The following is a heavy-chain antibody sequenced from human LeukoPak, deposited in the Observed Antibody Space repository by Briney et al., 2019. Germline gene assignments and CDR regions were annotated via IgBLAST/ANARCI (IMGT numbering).Heavy chain of an antibody. CDR1: GXTFSNYA. D-gene: IGHD3/OR15-3a*01. CDR3: ARGTGYLDEYFDY. J-gene: IGHJ4*02. CDR2: IYSGGTT. V-gene: IGHV3-53*01. Sequence: PGGSLRLSWAASGXTFSNYAVSWVRQAPGKGLEWVSLIYSGGTTYYADSVKGRFTISRDNSKNMLYLQMNSLRAEDTAVYYCARGTGYLDEYFDYWGQGTLVTVSS.